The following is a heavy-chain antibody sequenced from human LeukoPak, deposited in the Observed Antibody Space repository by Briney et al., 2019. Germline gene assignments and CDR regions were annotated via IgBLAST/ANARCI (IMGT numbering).Heavy chain of an antibody. CDR1: VGTFTSYA. CDR3: ARDQLASSGWYGGPYYFDY. V-gene: IGHV1-69*01. D-gene: IGHD6-19*01. Sequence: SVKVSCKASVGTFTSYAISWVRQAPGQGLEWMGGIIPIFGTANYAQKFQGRVTITEDESTSTAYMELSSLRSEDTAVYYCARDQLASSGWYGGPYYFDYWGQGTLATVSS. J-gene: IGHJ4*02. CDR2: IIPIFGTA.